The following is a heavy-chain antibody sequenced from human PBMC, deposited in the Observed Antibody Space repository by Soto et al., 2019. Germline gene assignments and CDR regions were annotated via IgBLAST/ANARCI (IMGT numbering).Heavy chain of an antibody. Sequence: QTGGSLRLSCAASEFTFSSYAMHWFRQAPGTGLEWVAVISYDGRDKYYPDSVKGRFTISRANSKNTLYLQMNRLRDEDTAVYFCAISAGGGSAEYDSRGQRYPLTVSS. CDR1: EFTFSSYA. J-gene: IGHJ5*01. CDR3: AISAGGGSAEYDS. V-gene: IGHV3-30*04. CDR2: ISYDGRDK. D-gene: IGHD3-16*01.